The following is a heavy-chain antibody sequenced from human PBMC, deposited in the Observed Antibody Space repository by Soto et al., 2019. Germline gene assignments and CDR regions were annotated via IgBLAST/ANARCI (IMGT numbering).Heavy chain of an antibody. CDR3: ARYYDTSDRPYFHH. J-gene: IGHJ1*01. Sequence: SETLSLTCAVSGYSISSGYYWGWIRQPPGKGLEWIGSIYYSGATYYNPSLKSRLTISIDTSKNQLSLRLSSVTAADTAMYYCARYYDTSDRPYFHHWGQGTRVTVSS. CDR1: GYSISSGYY. V-gene: IGHV4-38-2*01. D-gene: IGHD3-22*01. CDR2: IYYSGAT.